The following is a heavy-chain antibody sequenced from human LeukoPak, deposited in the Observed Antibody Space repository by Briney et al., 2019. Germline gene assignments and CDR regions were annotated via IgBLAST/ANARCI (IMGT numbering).Heavy chain of an antibody. D-gene: IGHD3-9*01. CDR1: GGSISSSSYY. J-gene: IGHJ4*02. Sequence: SETLSLTCTVSGGSISSSSYYRGWIRQPPGKGLEWIGSIYYSGSTYYNPSLKSRVTISVDTSKNQFSLKLSSVTAADTAVYYCARSKDILTGYCFDYWGQGTLVTVSS. V-gene: IGHV4-39*07. CDR3: ARSKDILTGYCFDY. CDR2: IYYSGST.